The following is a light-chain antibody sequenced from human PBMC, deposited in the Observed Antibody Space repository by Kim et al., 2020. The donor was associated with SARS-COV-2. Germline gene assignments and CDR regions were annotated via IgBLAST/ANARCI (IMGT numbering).Light chain of an antibody. V-gene: IGKV3-20*01. CDR2: GAS. Sequence: LSPGERATLACRASQSVSSSYLAWYQQKPGQAPRLLIYGASSRATGIPDRFSGSGSGTDFTLTISRLEPEDFAVYYCQQYGSSGYTFGQGTKLEI. J-gene: IGKJ2*01. CDR1: QSVSSSY. CDR3: QQYGSSGYT.